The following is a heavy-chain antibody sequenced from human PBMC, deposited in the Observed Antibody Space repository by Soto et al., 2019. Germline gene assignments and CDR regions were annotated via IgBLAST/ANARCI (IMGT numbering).Heavy chain of an antibody. D-gene: IGHD6-19*01. CDR1: GFIFSDSA. J-gene: IGHJ4*02. Sequence: QLVQSGGGLVQPGGSLKLSCAASGFIFSDSAMHWVRQAPGKGLEWLGRISGKPTNYATSYSESVTGRINISRDDSKNTSFRQMTSLKTDDTAVYYGARQWLRVSPLDFWGQGSLVIVSS. CDR3: ARQWLRVSPLDF. CDR2: ISGKPTNYAT. V-gene: IGHV3-73*02.